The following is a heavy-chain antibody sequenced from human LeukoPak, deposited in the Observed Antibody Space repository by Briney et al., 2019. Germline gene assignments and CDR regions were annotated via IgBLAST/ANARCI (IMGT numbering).Heavy chain of an antibody. V-gene: IGHV3-21*01. CDR2: ISSSSSYI. CDR1: GFTFSSYS. Sequence: GGSLRLSCAASGFTFSSYSMNWVRQAPGKGLEWVSSISSSSSYIYYADSVKGRFTISRDNAKNSLYLQMNSLRAEDTAVYYCARDWTVGATTYAFDIWGQGTMVTVSS. J-gene: IGHJ3*02. CDR3: ARDWTVGATTYAFDI. D-gene: IGHD1-26*01.